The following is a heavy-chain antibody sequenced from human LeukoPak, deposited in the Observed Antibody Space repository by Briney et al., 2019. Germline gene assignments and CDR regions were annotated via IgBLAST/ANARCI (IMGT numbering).Heavy chain of an antibody. J-gene: IGHJ1*01. CDR1: GFTFSSYS. CDR3: ARTYYYGSGSYRGAEYFQH. CDR2: ISSSSSYI. Sequence: GGSPRLSCAASGFTFSSYSMNWVRQAPGKGLEWVSSISSSSSYIYYADSVKGRFTISRDNAKNSLYLQMNSLRAEDTAVYYCARTYYYGSGSYRGAEYFQHWGQGTLVTVSS. D-gene: IGHD3-10*01. V-gene: IGHV3-21*04.